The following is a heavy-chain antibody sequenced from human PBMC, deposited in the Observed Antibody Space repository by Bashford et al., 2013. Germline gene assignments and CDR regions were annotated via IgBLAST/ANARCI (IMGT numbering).Heavy chain of an antibody. D-gene: IGHD3-9*01. J-gene: IGHJ5*01. CDR1: GITFDDYA. CDR3: ARHRSDILTAYFDF. CDR2: IYSGGGT. V-gene: IGHV3-66*04. Sequence: GSLRLSCAVSGITFDDYAMHWVRQAPGKGLEWVSGIYSGGGTNYADPVKGRLTISRDNSKNTLYLQMNNLRAEDTAIYYCARHRSDILTAYFDFWGQGTLVTVSS.